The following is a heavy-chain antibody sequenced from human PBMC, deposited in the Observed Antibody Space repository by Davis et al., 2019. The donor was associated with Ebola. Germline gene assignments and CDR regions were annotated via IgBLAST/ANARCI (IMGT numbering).Heavy chain of an antibody. D-gene: IGHD6-19*01. CDR1: GFTVSTNY. J-gene: IGHJ4*02. CDR2: IYSGGNT. V-gene: IGHV3-66*01. CDR3: ASGGGYSSGWSNY. Sequence: GESLKISCAASGFTVSTNYMTWVRQAPGKGLEWVSVIYSGGNTYYADSVKGRFTISRDNAKNSLYLQMNSLRAEDTAVYYCASGGGYSSGWSNYWGQGTLVTVSS.